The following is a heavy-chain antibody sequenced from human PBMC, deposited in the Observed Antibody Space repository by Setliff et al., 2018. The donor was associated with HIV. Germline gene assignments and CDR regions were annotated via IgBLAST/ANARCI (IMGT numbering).Heavy chain of an antibody. D-gene: IGHD3-10*01. CDR3: ARGRITMVRGVIMGLDY. J-gene: IGHJ4*02. CDR2: VYYVGDT. V-gene: IGHV4-59*12. CDR1: GGSINNYH. Sequence: SETLSLTCTVSGGSINNYHWSWVRQSPGKGLEWIAYVYYVGDTNYNPSLKSRVTVSVDTSKNQFSLKLSSVTAADTAVYYCARGRITMVRGVIMGLDYWGQGTLVTVSS.